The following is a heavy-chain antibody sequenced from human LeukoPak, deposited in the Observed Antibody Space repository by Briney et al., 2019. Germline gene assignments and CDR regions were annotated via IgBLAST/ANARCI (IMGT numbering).Heavy chain of an antibody. Sequence: GGSLKLSCAASGFTVSSNYMNWVRQAPGKGLEWVSSISSSSSYIYYADSVKGRFVVSRDNAKNLLFLQMNSLRVEDTALYFCAREVLDVVEPATNTVDYWGQGTRVTVSS. CDR2: ISSSSSYI. CDR1: GFTVSSNY. CDR3: AREVLDVVEPATNTVDY. V-gene: IGHV3-21*01. J-gene: IGHJ4*02. D-gene: IGHD2-2*01.